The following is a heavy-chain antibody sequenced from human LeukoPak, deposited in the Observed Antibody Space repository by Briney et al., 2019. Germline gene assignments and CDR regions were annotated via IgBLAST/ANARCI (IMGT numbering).Heavy chain of an antibody. J-gene: IGHJ4*02. Sequence: PGGSLRLSCAASGFTFSSYGMHWVRQAPGKGLEWVSYISSSSSTIYYADSVKGRFTISRDNAKNSLYLQMNSLRAEDTAVYYCASFTEVGYWGQGTLVTVSS. CDR2: ISSSSSTI. CDR3: ASFTEVGY. D-gene: IGHD1-14*01. V-gene: IGHV3-48*01. CDR1: GFTFSSYG.